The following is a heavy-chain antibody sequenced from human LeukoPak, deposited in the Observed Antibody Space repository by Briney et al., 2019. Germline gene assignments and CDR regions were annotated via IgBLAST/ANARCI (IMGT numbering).Heavy chain of an antibody. CDR1: GGTFSSYA. CDR2: IIPILGIA. D-gene: IGHD3-10*01. Sequence: SVKVSCKASGGTFSSYAISWVRQAPGQGLEWMGRIIPILGIANYAQKFQGRVTITADKSTSTAYMELSSLRSEDTAVYYCAREDYYGSGSSRYYYYGMDVWGQGTTVTVSS. J-gene: IGHJ6*02. V-gene: IGHV1-69*04. CDR3: AREDYYGSGSSRYYYYGMDV.